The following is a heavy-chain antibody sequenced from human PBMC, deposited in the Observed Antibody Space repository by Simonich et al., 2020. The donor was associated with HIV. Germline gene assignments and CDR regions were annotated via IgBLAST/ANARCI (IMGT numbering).Heavy chain of an antibody. D-gene: IGHD6-13*01. Sequence: EVQLVESGGGLVQPGGSLRLSCAASGFTFSSYWMSWVRQAPGKGLEWVANIKQDGREIYYADSVKGRFTISRDNAKNTLYLQMNSLRAEDTAMYHRAKDADFASIWYYFESWGQGTLVTVSS. CDR2: IKQDGREI. J-gene: IGHJ4*02. V-gene: IGHV3-7*01. CDR1: GFTFSSYW. CDR3: AKDADFASIWYYFES.